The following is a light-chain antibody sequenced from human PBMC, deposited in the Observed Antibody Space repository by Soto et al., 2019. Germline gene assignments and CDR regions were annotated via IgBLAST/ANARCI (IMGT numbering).Light chain of an antibody. Sequence: EIVLTQSPGTLSLSPGERATLSCRASQSFSSSYLAWYQQQPGQAPRLLIYGASSRAAGIPDRFSGSGSGTDFTLTISRLEPDDFAVYYCQDYGSSRTFGQGTKVEIK. CDR1: QSFSSSY. CDR2: GAS. J-gene: IGKJ1*01. V-gene: IGKV3-20*01. CDR3: QDYGSSRT.